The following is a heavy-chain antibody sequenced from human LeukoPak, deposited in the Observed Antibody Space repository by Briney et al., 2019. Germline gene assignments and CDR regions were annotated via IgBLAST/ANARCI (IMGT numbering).Heavy chain of an antibody. D-gene: IGHD2-2*02. CDR1: GGSISSYY. J-gene: IGHJ4*02. V-gene: IGHV4-59*08. CDR2: IYYSGST. Sequence: SETLSLTCTVSGGSISSYYWSWIRQPPGKGLEWIGYIYYSGSTNYNPSLKSRVTISVDTSKNQFSLKLSSVTAADTAVYYCARHGSGDDIVVVPAAIRKEIGYWGQGTLVTVSS. CDR3: ARHGSGDDIVVVPAAIRKEIGY.